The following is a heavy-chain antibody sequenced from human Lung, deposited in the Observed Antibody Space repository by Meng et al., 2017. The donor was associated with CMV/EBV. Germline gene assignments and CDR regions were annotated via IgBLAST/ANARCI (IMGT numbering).Heavy chain of an antibody. CDR1: GGSISSSSYY. CDR3: ARVPPTVNTLLDFAI. J-gene: IGHJ3*02. D-gene: IGHD3-3*01. V-gene: IGHV4-39*07. Sequence: SETLSLTXTVSGGSISSSSYYWGWIRQPPGKGLEWFGSIYYSGSTYYNPSLKSRVTISVDTSKNQYSLKLSSVTAADTAVYCCARVPPTVNTLLDFAIWGQGKTV. CDR2: IYYSGST.